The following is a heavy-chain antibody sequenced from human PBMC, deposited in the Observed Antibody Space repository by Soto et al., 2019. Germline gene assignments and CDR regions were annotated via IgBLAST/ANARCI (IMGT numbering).Heavy chain of an antibody. Sequence: QVQLVQSGAEVKKPGSSVKVSCEASGGTFSSYAINWVRQAPGQGLEWMGGIIPGFGAANYAQKFQGRVTITADESTSTAYMELSSLRSEDTAVYYCASRSEDRDGYNFDYWGQGTLVTVSS. J-gene: IGHJ4*02. CDR2: IIPGFGAA. CDR1: GGTFSSYA. CDR3: ASRSEDRDGYNFDY. V-gene: IGHV1-69*12. D-gene: IGHD5-12*01.